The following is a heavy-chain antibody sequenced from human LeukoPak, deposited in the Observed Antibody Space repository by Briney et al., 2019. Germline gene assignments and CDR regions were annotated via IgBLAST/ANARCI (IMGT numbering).Heavy chain of an antibody. CDR1: GGPFSGYY. Sequence: PSETLSLTCAVYGGPFSGYYWSWIRQPPGKGLEWIGEINHSGSTNYNPSLKSRVTISVDTSKNQSSLKLSSVTAADTAVYYCARGAPLYYYGSGSYYNVPDAFDIWGQGTMVTVSS. CDR2: INHSGST. D-gene: IGHD3-10*01. J-gene: IGHJ3*02. CDR3: ARGAPLYYYGSGSYYNVPDAFDI. V-gene: IGHV4-34*01.